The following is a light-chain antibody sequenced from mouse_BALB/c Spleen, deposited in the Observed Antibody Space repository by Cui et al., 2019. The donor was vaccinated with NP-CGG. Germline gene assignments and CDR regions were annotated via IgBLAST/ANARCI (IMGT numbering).Light chain of an antibody. V-gene: IGLV1*01. CDR2: GTN. CDR3: ALWYSNHWV. J-gene: IGLJ1*01. Sequence: QAVVTQESALTTSPGETVTLTCRSSTGTITTNNYGNWVQEKPDHLFTGLLGGTNNRAPGIPARFSGSLIGDKAALTITGAQTEDEAIYFCALWYSNHWVFGGGTKLTVL. CDR1: TGTITTNNY.